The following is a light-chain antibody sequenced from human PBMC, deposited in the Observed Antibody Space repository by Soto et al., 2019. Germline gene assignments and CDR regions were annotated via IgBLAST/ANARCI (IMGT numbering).Light chain of an antibody. J-gene: IGKJ1*01. CDR1: QSISNY. CDR3: QQYGSPPRT. CDR2: DAS. Sequence: IVFRSSRATLSLNKTERATLSCRASQSISNYVAWYQQKPGQAPRLPIYDASDRATGIPGRFSGSGSGTDFTLTISSLEPEDFAVYYCQQYGSPPRTFGQGTKVDIK. V-gene: IGKV3-11*01.